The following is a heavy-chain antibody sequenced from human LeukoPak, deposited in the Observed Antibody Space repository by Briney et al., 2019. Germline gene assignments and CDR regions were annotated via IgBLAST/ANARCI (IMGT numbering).Heavy chain of an antibody. Sequence: ASVKVSCKASGYTFTSYGISWVRQAPGQGLEWMGWISAYNGNTNYAQKLQGRVTMTTDTSTSTAYMELRSLRSDDTAVYYCARDRTYYCGSGSYWVDYWGQGTLVTVSS. D-gene: IGHD3-10*01. CDR1: GYTFTSYG. CDR2: ISAYNGNT. V-gene: IGHV1-18*01. CDR3: ARDRTYYCGSGSYWVDY. J-gene: IGHJ4*02.